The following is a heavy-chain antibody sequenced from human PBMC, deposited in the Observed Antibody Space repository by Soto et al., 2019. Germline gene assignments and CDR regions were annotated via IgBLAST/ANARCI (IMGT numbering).Heavy chain of an antibody. CDR2: IIPIFGTA. CDR1: GGTFSSYA. V-gene: IGHV1-69*12. CDR3: ASGDYDFWSGPGGGMDV. Sequence: QVQLVQSGAEVKKPGSSVKVSCKASGGTFSSYAISWVRQAPGQGLEWMGGIIPIFGTANYAQKFQGRVTITADXSXSXXYKELSSLRSEDTAVYYCASGDYDFWSGPGGGMDVWGQGTTVTVSS. J-gene: IGHJ6*02. D-gene: IGHD3-3*01.